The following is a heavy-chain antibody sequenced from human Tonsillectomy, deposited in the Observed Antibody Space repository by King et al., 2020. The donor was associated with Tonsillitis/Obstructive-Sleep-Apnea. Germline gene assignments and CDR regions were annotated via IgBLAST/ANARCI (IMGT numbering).Heavy chain of an antibody. CDR2: INPSGGST. D-gene: IGHD4-17*01. J-gene: IGHJ2*01. CDR1: GYTFTSYY. V-gene: IGHV1-46*01. Sequence: VQLVQSGAEVKKPGASVKVSCKASGYTFTSYYMHWVRQAPGQGLEWMGVINPSGGSTSYAQKFQCRLTMTRDTSTSTVYMELSSLRSEDTAVYYCARDRNGDPEWYFDLWGRGTLVTVSS. CDR3: ARDRNGDPEWYFDL.